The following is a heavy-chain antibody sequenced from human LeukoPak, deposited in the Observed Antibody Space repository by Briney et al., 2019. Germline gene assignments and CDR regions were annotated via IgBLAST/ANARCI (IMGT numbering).Heavy chain of an antibody. Sequence: GGSLRLSCAASGFTFDDYAMHWVRQAPGKGLEWVSGISWNSGSIGYADSVKGRFTISRDNAKNSLYLQMNSLRAEDTALYYCAKDIGSNPRYDFDYWGQGTLVTVSS. CDR1: GFTFDDYA. CDR3: AKDIGSNPRYDFDY. J-gene: IGHJ4*02. D-gene: IGHD4-11*01. V-gene: IGHV3-9*01. CDR2: ISWNSGSI.